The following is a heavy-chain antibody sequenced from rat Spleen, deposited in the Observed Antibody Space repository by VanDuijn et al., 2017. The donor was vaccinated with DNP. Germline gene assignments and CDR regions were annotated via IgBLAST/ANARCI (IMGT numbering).Heavy chain of an antibody. CDR3: ARWSDYFDY. CDR2: INYSART. V-gene: IGHV3-1*01. J-gene: IGHJ2*01. CDR1: GFSLTNYN. Sequence: VQLKESGPGLVQPSQTLSLTCTVAGFSLTNYNVHWVRQPPGKGLEWIGHINYSARTTYNPSLKSRISITRDTSKNQFFLQLNSVTTEDTATYYCARWSDYFDYWGQGVMVTVSS.